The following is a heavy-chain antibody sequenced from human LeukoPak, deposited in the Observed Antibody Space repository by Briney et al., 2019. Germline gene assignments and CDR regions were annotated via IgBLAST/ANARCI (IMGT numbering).Heavy chain of an antibody. Sequence: GESLKISCKGSGYSFSNYWIGWVRQMPGKGLEWMGIIYPGDSDTRYSPSFQGQVTISADKSINTAYLQWSSLKASDTAVYFCARRAESSGSPAEYFQYWGQGTLVTVSS. CDR2: IYPGDSDT. CDR1: GYSFSNYW. V-gene: IGHV5-51*01. D-gene: IGHD3-22*01. J-gene: IGHJ1*01. CDR3: ARRAESSGSPAEYFQY.